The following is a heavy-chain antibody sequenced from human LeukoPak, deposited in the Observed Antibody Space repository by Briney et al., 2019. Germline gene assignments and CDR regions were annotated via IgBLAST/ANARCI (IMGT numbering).Heavy chain of an antibody. J-gene: IGHJ6*03. Sequence: GSLRLSCAASGFTFSSYGMFWVRQAPGKGLEWIGSIYHSGSTYYNPSLKSRVTISVDTSKNQFSLKLSSVTAADTAVYYCARGGGNGGGWVGHIYYMDVWGKGTTVTVSS. V-gene: IGHV4-38-2*01. CDR3: ARGGGNGGGWVGHIYYMDV. CDR2: IYHSGST. D-gene: IGHD4-23*01. CDR1: GFTFSSYG.